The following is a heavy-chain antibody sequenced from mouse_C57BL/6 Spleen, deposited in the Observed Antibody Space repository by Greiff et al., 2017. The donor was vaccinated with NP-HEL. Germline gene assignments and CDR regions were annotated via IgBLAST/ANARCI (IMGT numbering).Heavy chain of an antibody. CDR2: IYPGSGST. J-gene: IGHJ3*01. CDR3: ASSYDYDSAWFAY. Sequence: VQLQQPGAELVKPGASVKMSCKASGYTFTSYWITWVKQRPGQGLEWIGDIYPGSGSTNYNEKFKSKATLTVDTSSSTAYMQLSSLTSEDSAVYYCASSYDYDSAWFAYWGQGTLVTVSA. D-gene: IGHD2-4*01. V-gene: IGHV1-55*01. CDR1: GYTFTSYW.